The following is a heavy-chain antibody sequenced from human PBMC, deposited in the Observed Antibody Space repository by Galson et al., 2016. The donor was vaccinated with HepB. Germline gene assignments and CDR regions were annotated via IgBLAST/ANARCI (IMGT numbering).Heavy chain of an antibody. Sequence: SLRLSCAASGFTFSNYAMHWVRQAPGKGLEWVAIMSYDGSKKQFADSVKGRFAISRDNSKNTLYLQMNNLRVEDTAIYYCARDPRRDSSSWLDYWGQGSLVIVSS. CDR2: MSYDGSKK. CDR3: ARDPRRDSSSWLDY. CDR1: GFTFSNYA. V-gene: IGHV3-30*09. D-gene: IGHD6-13*01. J-gene: IGHJ4*02.